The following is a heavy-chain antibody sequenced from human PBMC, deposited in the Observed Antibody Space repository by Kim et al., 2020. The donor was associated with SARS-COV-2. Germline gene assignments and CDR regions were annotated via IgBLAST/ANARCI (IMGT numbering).Heavy chain of an antibody. J-gene: IGHJ4*02. CDR3: ARDVSATYGAFDY. Sequence: APKLQGRAPMTTDPSTSTAYMELRSLRSDDTAVYYCARDVSATYGAFDYWGQGTLVTVSS. V-gene: IGHV1-18*01. D-gene: IGHD4-17*01.